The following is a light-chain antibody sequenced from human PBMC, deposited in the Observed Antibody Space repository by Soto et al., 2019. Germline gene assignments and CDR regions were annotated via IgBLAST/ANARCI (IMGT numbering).Light chain of an antibody. Sequence: EIVVTESPATLSVSPGERATLSCRASQSVSSNLAWYQQKPGQAPRLLIYGASTRATGIPARFSGSGSGTEFTLTISSLQSEDFAVYYCQQYNNWPRWTFGPGTKVDIK. CDR2: GAS. V-gene: IGKV3-15*01. CDR3: QQYNNWPRWT. CDR1: QSVSSN. J-gene: IGKJ3*01.